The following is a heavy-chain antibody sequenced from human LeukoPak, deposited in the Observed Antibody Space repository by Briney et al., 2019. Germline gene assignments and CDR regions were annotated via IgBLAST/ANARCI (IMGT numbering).Heavy chain of an antibody. V-gene: IGHV4-39*01. CDR3: ARLEGSSWPFDY. D-gene: IGHD6-13*01. J-gene: IGHJ4*02. Sequence: GWIRQPPGKGLEWIGSIYYSGSTYYNPSLKSRVTISVDTSKNQFSLKLSSVTAADTAVYYCARLEGSSWPFDYWGQGTLVTVSS. CDR2: IYYSGST.